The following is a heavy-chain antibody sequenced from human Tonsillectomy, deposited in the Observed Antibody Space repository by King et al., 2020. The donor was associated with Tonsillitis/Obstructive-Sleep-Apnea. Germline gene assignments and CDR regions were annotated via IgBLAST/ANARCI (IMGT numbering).Heavy chain of an antibody. J-gene: IGHJ4*02. V-gene: IGHV4-59*08. CDR3: ARGKQQLVQEYYFDY. Sequence: VQLQESGPGLVKPSETLSLTCTVSGGSISSYYWSWIRQPPGKGLEWIGYIYYSGSTNYNPSLKSRVTISVDTSKNQFSLKLSSVTAADTAVYYCARGKQQLVQEYYFDYWGQGTLVTVSS. D-gene: IGHD6-13*01. CDR1: GGSISSYY. CDR2: IYYSGST.